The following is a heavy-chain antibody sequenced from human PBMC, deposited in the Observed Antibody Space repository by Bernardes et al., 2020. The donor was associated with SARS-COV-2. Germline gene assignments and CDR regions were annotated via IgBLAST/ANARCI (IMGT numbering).Heavy chain of an antibody. CDR1: GYSISSGYY. Sequence: SETLSLTCAVSGYSISSGYYWGWIRQPPGKGLEWIGSIYHSGSTYYNPSLKSRVTISVDTSKNQFSLKLSSVTAADTAVYYCARITEILWFGELSSEYFDYWGQGTLVTVSS. CDR2: IYHSGST. J-gene: IGHJ4*02. CDR3: ARITEILWFGELSSEYFDY. D-gene: IGHD3-10*01. V-gene: IGHV4-38-2*01.